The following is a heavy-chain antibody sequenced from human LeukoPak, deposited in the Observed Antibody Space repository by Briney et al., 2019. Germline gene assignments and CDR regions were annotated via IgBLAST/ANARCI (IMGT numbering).Heavy chain of an antibody. CDR1: GFTVSSNY. J-gene: IGHJ4*02. V-gene: IGHV3-53*01. CDR3: AKVINSGYFYYFDY. D-gene: IGHD3-22*01. Sequence: GGSLRLSCAASGFTVSSNYMSWVRQAPGKGLEWVSVIYSGGGTYYPDSVKGRFTISRDNSKNTLYMEMNSLRAEDTAVYYCAKVINSGYFYYFDYWGQGTLVTVSS. CDR2: IYSGGGT.